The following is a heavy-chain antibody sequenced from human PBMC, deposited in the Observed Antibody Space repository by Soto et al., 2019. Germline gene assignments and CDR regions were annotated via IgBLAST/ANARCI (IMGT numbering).Heavy chain of an antibody. D-gene: IGHD5-12*01. V-gene: IGHV2-5*02. CDR3: AHESEWLRPFDY. CDR2: IYWDDDK. Sequence: QITLKESGPTLVKPTQTLTLTCTFSGFSLSTSGVGVGWIRQPPGKALEWLALIYWDDDKRYSPSLKSRLTITKDTAKNQVVLTMTNMDPVDTATYYCAHESEWLRPFDYWGQGTLVTVSS. CDR1: GFSLSTSGVG. J-gene: IGHJ4*02.